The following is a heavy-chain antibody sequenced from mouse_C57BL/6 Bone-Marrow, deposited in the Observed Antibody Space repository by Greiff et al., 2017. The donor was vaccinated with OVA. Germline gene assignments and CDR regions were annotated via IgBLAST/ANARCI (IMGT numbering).Heavy chain of an antibody. J-gene: IGHJ3*01. V-gene: IGHV1-76*01. CDR3: ARGLWFAY. CDR1: GYTFTDYY. Sequence: VKLMESGAELVRPGASVKLSCKASGYTFTDYYINWVKQRPAQGLEWIARIYPGSGNTYYNEKFKGKATLTAEKSSSTAYMQLSSLTSEDSAVYFCARGLWFAYWGQGTLVTVSA. D-gene: IGHD3-1*01. CDR2: IYPGSGNT.